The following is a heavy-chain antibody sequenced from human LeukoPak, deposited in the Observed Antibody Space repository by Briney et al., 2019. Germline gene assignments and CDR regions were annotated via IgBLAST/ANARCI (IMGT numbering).Heavy chain of an antibody. Sequence: SETLSLTCTVSGGSIISSDYHWGWVRQPPGKGLEWIGTTSYSGNTDYNPSLRSRVAVSVDTSNNQFSLRLSSVTAADTAVYHCARHCCTGPSKRVFDFWGQGTMVTVSS. CDR2: TSYSGNT. CDR3: ARHCCTGPSKRVFDF. V-gene: IGHV4-39*01. J-gene: IGHJ3*01. CDR1: GGSIISSDYH. D-gene: IGHD2-8*02.